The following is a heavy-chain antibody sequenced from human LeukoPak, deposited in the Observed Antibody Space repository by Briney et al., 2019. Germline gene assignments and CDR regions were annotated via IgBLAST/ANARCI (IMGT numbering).Heavy chain of an antibody. CDR1: GFTFSTYW. D-gene: IGHD3-10*01. CDR3: VRVGGRSSIGGDC. J-gene: IGHJ4*02. V-gene: IGHV3-74*01. Sequence: GGSLRLSCAASGFTFSTYWMHWVRQAPGTGLVWVSRINSDGSNSNYADCVKGGFTISRDNAKNTLYLQMNSLRGEDTAVYHCVRVGGRSSIGGDCWGQGTLVTVSS. CDR2: INSDGSNS.